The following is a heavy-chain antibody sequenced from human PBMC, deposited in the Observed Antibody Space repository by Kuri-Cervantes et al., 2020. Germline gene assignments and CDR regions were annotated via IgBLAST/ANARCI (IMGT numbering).Heavy chain of an antibody. CDR3: ARSKGERYYYYYGMDV. Sequence: SETLSLTCTVSGGSISSSSYYWGWIRQPPGKGLEWIGSIYYSGSTYYNPSLKSRVTISVDTSKNQFSLKLSSVTAADTAVYYCARSKGERYYYYYGMDVWGQGTTVTVSS. V-gene: IGHV4-39*01. CDR2: IYYSGST. D-gene: IGHD3-16*01. CDR1: GGSISSSSYY. J-gene: IGHJ6*02.